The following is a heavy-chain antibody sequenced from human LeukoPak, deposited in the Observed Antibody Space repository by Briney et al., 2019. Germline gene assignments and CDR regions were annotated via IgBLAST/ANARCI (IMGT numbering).Heavy chain of an antibody. CDR2: FNSSSSYI. CDR3: ARVYYDFWGGYRQIDY. CDR1: GVSFSSYS. Sequence: GGSLTLSCTVSGVSFSSYSMNWVRQPPGKGLEWVSSFNSSSSYIYYADSVKGRFTISRDNAKNSLYLQINSLRAEDTAVYYCARVYYDFWGGYRQIDYWGQGTLVTVSS. D-gene: IGHD3-3*01. J-gene: IGHJ4*02. V-gene: IGHV3-21*01.